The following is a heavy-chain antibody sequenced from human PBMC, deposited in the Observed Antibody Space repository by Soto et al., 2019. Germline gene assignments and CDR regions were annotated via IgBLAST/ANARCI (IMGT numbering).Heavy chain of an antibody. CDR2: INHSGTT. CDR1: GGSFSGYY. J-gene: IGHJ4*02. V-gene: IGHV4-34*01. D-gene: IGHD3-3*02. Sequence: SETLSLTCVVYGGSFSGYYWSWIRQPPGKGLEWIGEINHSGTTNYNPSLKSRVTISVDTSKKQFSLKLTSVTAADTAVYYCARDFEGQLGDYWGQGTLVTVS. CDR3: ARDFEGQLGDY.